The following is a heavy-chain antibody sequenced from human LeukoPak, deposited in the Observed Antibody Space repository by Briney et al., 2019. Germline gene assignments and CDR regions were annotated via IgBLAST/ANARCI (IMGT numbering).Heavy chain of an antibody. CDR1: GGSISSGGYY. CDR2: IYYSGST. V-gene: IGHV4-31*03. D-gene: IGHD4-17*01. Sequence: PSQTLSLTCTVSGGSISSGGYYWSWIRQHPGKGLEWIVYIYYSGSTNYNPSLKSRVPISVDTSTNQFSLKLSSVTAADTAVYYCARGTVTNWFDPWGQGTLVTVSS. J-gene: IGHJ5*02. CDR3: ARGTVTNWFDP.